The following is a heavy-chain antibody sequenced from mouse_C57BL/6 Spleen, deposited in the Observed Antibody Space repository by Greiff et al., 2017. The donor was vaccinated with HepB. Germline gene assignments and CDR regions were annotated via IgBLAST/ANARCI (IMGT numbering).Heavy chain of an antibody. CDR3: ARSPHYGSSPYFDY. CDR1: GYTFTSYW. J-gene: IGHJ2*01. Sequence: VQLQQPGAELVRPGTSVKLSCKASGYTFTSYWMHWVKQRPGQGLEWIGVIDPSDSYTNYNQKFKGKATLTVDTSSSTAYMQLSSLTSEDSAVYYCARSPHYGSSPYFDYWGQGTTLTVSS. CDR2: IDPSDSYT. V-gene: IGHV1-59*01. D-gene: IGHD1-1*01.